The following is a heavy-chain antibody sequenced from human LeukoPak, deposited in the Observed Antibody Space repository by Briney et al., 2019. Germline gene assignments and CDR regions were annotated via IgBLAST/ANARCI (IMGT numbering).Heavy chain of an antibody. Sequence: PGGSLRLSCAASGFTFSSYGMHWVRRAPGKGLEWVAVIWYDGSNKYYADSVKGRFTISRDNSKNTLYLQMNSLRAEDTAVYYCARDQYCSSTSCYYYGMDVWGQGTTVTVSS. D-gene: IGHD2-2*01. CDR2: IWYDGSNK. J-gene: IGHJ6*02. CDR1: GFTFSSYG. V-gene: IGHV3-33*01. CDR3: ARDQYCSSTSCYYYGMDV.